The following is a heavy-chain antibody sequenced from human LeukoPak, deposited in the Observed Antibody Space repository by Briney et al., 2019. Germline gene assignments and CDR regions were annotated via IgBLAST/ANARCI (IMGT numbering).Heavy chain of an antibody. CDR3: ARVYCSSTSCYQIDY. D-gene: IGHD2-2*01. CDR1: GYTFTSYG. CDR2: ISAYNGNT. Sequence: ASVKVSCKASGYTFTSYGISWVRQAPGQGLEWMGWISAYNGNTNYAQKLQGRVTMTTDTSTSTAYMELRSLRSDDTAAYYCARVYCSSTSCYQIDYWGQGTLVTVSS. J-gene: IGHJ4*02. V-gene: IGHV1-18*01.